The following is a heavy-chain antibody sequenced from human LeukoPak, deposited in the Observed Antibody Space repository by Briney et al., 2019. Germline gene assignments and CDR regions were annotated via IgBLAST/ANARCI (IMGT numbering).Heavy chain of an antibody. D-gene: IGHD2-15*01. CDR3: AKSLGYCSGGSCLPLGYFDY. CDR2: ISGSGGST. Sequence: GGSLRLSCAASGFTFSSYAMSWVRQAPGKGLEWVSAISGSGGSTYYADSVKGRFTISRDNSKNTLYLQINSLRAEDTAVYYCAKSLGYCSGGSCLPLGYFDYWGQGTLVTVSS. V-gene: IGHV3-23*01. J-gene: IGHJ4*02. CDR1: GFTFSSYA.